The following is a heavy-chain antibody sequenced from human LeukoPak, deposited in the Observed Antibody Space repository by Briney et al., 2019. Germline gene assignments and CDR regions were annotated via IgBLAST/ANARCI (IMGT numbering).Heavy chain of an antibody. CDR3: ARDGVVSYGLGY. CDR2: ISYDGSNK. CDR1: GFTFSSYA. J-gene: IGHJ4*02. V-gene: IGHV3-30-3*01. Sequence: PGGSLRLSCAASGFTFSSYAMHWVRQAPGKGLEWVAVISYDGSNKYYADSVKGRFTISRDNSKNTLYLQMNSLRAEDTAVYYCARDGVVSYGLGYWGQGTLVTVSS. D-gene: IGHD5-18*01.